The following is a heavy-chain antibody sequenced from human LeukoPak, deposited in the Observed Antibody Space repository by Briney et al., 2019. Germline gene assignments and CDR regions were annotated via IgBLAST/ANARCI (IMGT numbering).Heavy chain of an antibody. J-gene: IGHJ4*02. V-gene: IGHV3-48*01. CDR1: GFTFSRYT. CDR3: VRDLNWAFDY. Sequence: GGSLRLSCAASGFTFSRYTMNWVRQAPGKELEWISNIRSESSSTTYADSVKGRFTISRDNAKNSLYLQINSLRAEDTAVYYCVRDLNWAFDYWGQGTLVTVSS. D-gene: IGHD3-16*01. CDR2: IRSESSST.